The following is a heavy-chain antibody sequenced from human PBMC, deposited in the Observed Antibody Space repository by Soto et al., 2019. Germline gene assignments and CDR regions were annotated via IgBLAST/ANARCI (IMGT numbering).Heavy chain of an antibody. V-gene: IGHV4-30-4*01. Sequence: QVQLQESGPGLVKPSETLSLTCTFSGGSISNVNYCWCWIRQSPDKGLEWIGQIYNGGSTYNNPSLKSRVTISVDTSKNQFSLKLSFVSAADTAVYYCARGPSGDKVDYWGQGTLVTVSS. J-gene: IGHJ4*02. CDR2: IYNGGST. D-gene: IGHD7-27*01. CDR3: ARGPSGDKVDY. CDR1: GGSISNVNYC.